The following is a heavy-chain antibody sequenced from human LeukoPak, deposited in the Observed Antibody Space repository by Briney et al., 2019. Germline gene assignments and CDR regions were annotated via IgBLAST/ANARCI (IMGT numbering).Heavy chain of an antibody. J-gene: IGHJ4*02. CDR3: ASPGIAVAGTEN. Sequence: SETLSLTCTVSGYSISSGYYWGWIRQPPGQGLEWIGSIYHSGSTYYNPSLKSRVTISVDTSKNQFSLKLSSVTAADTAVYYCASPGIAVAGTENWGQGTLVTVSS. D-gene: IGHD6-19*01. CDR2: IYHSGST. V-gene: IGHV4-38-2*02. CDR1: GYSISSGYY.